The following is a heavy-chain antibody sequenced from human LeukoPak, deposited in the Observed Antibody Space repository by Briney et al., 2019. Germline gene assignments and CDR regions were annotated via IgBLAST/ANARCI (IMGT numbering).Heavy chain of an antibody. D-gene: IGHD3-9*01. J-gene: IGHJ3*02. CDR1: GGSISSDSYY. CDR3: ARGLNVLRYFDWLLIPNAFDI. V-gene: IGHV4-61*10. Sequence: SETLSLTCTVSGGSISSDSYYWSWIRQPAGKGLEWIGYIYYSGSTNYNPSLKSRVTISVDTSKNQFSLKLSSVTAADTAVYYCARGLNVLRYFDWLLIPNAFDIWGQGTMVTVSS. CDR2: IYYSGST.